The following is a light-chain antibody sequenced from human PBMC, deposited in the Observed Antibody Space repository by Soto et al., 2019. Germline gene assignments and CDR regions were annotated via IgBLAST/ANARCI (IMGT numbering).Light chain of an antibody. CDR1: QSVSGW. CDR2: DAS. Sequence: DIQMSQSPSTLSASVGDTVTVTCRASQSVSGWLAWYQQKPGEAPKLLIYDASALPRGVPSRFSGSGSGTKFPLTIASLQPDHFATYYCQQYETFSGTFGPGTKVDIK. J-gene: IGKJ1*01. V-gene: IGKV1-5*01. CDR3: QQYETFSGT.